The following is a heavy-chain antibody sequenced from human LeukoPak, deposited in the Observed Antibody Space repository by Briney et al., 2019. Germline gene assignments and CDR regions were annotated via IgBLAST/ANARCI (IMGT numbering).Heavy chain of an antibody. CDR2: IHYSGNT. CDR3: ARDTVGSSSTFDY. J-gene: IGHJ4*02. V-gene: IGHV4-59*01. D-gene: IGHD6-13*01. CDR1: GGSISSSY. Sequence: PSETLSLTCTVSGGSISSSYWCWIRQPPGKGLDWIGYIHYSGNTNSNPSLKSRVTMSVDTSNNQFSLKLTSVTAADTAVYYCARDTVGSSSTFDYWGQGTLVTVSS.